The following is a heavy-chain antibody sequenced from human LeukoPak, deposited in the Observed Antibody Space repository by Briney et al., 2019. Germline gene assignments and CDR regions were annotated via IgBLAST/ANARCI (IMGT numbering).Heavy chain of an antibody. CDR3: ARGLDYDILTGYPNLNWFDP. Sequence: SETLSLTCAVYGGSFSGYYWSWIRQPPGKGLEWIGEINHSGSTNYNPSLKSRVTISVDTFKNQFSLKLSSVTAADTAVYYCARGLDYDILTGYPNLNWFDPWGQGTLVTVSS. J-gene: IGHJ5*02. CDR2: INHSGST. CDR1: GGSFSGYY. D-gene: IGHD3-9*01. V-gene: IGHV4-34*01.